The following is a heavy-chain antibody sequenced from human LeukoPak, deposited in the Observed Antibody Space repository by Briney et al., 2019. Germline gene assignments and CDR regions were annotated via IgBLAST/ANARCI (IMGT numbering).Heavy chain of an antibody. J-gene: IGHJ6*02. CDR3: ARDHGDPPNFYYYYGMDV. CDR2: ISYDGSNK. Sequence: GGSLRLSCAASGFTFSSYAMHWVRQAPGKGLEWVAVISYDGSNKYYADSVKGRFTISRDNSKNTLYLQMNSLRAEDTAVYYCARDHGDPPNFYYYYGMDVWGQGTTVTVSS. D-gene: IGHD4-17*01. CDR1: GFTFSSYA. V-gene: IGHV3-30-3*01.